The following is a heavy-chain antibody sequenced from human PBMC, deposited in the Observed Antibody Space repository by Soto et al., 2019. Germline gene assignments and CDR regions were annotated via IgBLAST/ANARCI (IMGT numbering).Heavy chain of an antibody. J-gene: IGHJ4*02. D-gene: IGHD4-17*01. V-gene: IGHV4-39*01. CDR1: GGSISSSSYY. CDR2: IYYSGST. CDR3: ARHQSDYLVDY. Sequence: SETLSLTCTVSGGSISSSSYYWGWIRQPPGKGLEWIGSIYYSGSTYYNPSLKSRVTISVDTSKNQFSLKLSSVTAADTAVYYCARHQSDYLVDYWGQGTLVTVSS.